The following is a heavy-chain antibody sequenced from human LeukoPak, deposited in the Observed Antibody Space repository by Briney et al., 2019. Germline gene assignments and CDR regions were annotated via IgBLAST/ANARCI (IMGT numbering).Heavy chain of an antibody. V-gene: IGHV1-18*01. J-gene: IGHJ4*02. CDR2: SAYNGNT. CDR3: ARAFGYTMVRGVIRDY. D-gene: IGHD3-10*01. Sequence: SAYNGNTNYAQKLQGRVTMTTDTSTSTAYMELRSLRSDDTAVYYCARAFGYTMVRGVIRDYWGQGTLVTVSS.